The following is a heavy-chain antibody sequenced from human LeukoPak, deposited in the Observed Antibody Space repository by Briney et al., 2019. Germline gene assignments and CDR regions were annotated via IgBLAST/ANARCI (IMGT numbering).Heavy chain of an antibody. CDR2: NGNT. CDR1: GDSVSSGSHH. CDR3: AREVATVTYFDY. Sequence: SETLSLTCTVSGDSVSSGSHHWSWIRQAPGKGLEWIGHNGNTEYNPSLKSRVTISIDTSKNQFSLKLSTVTAADTAVYYCAREVATVTYFDYWGQGTLVTVSS. D-gene: IGHD4-11*01. V-gene: IGHV4-61*01. J-gene: IGHJ4*02.